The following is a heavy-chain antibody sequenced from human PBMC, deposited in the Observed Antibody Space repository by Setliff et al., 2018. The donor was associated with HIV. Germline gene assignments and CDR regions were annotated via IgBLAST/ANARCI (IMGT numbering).Heavy chain of an antibody. Sequence: GGSLRLSCAASGFTFSYYSMTWVRQAPGKGLEWVSYISSRGSTMFYADSVKGRFTISRDNAKNSLYLQMNSLRAEDTAVYYCARTKKERYPQRVYPQGFDPWGQGTLVTVSS. V-gene: IGHV3-48*04. CDR3: ARTKKERYPQRVYPQGFDP. J-gene: IGHJ5*02. CDR2: ISSRGSTM. CDR1: GFTFSYYS. D-gene: IGHD1-1*01.